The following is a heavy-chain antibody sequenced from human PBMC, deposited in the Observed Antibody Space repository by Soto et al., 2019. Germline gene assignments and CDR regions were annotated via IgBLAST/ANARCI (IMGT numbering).Heavy chain of an antibody. CDR1: GFTFSSYW. J-gene: IGHJ4*02. CDR3: ARRGSGSYYDY. CDR2: IKQDGSEK. D-gene: IGHD1-26*01. V-gene: IGHV3-7*03. Sequence: PGGSLRLSCAASGFTFSSYWMSWVRQAPGKGLEWVANIKQDGSEKYYVDSVKGRFTISRDNSKNTLYLQMNSLRAEDTAAYYCARRGSGSYYDYWGQGTLVTVSS.